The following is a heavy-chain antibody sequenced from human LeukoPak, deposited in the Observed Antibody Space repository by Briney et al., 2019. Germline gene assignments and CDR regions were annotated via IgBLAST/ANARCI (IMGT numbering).Heavy chain of an antibody. CDR3: ARQTGSGLFTLP. CDR2: INHSGST. CDR1: GGSFSGYY. D-gene: IGHD3/OR15-3a*01. V-gene: IGHV4-34*01. Sequence: PSETLSLTCAVYGGSFSGYYWSWIRQPPGKGLEWIGEINHSGSTNYNPSLKSRVTISVDTSKNQFSLMLSSVTAADTAVYYCARQTGSGLFTLPGGQGTLVTVSS. J-gene: IGHJ4*02.